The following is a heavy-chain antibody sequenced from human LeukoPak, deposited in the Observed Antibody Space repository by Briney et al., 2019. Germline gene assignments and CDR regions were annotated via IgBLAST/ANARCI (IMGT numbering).Heavy chain of an antibody. Sequence: GGSLRLSCAASGFTCRSYAMNWVRQAPGKGLEWVSYISSSGSSIYYADSVKGRFTISRDNAKNSLYLQMNSLRDEDTAVYYCARDLYGDYLGLDYWGQGTLVTVSS. CDR3: ARDLYGDYLGLDY. D-gene: IGHD4-17*01. CDR2: ISSSGSSI. CDR1: GFTCRSYA. V-gene: IGHV3-48*02. J-gene: IGHJ4*02.